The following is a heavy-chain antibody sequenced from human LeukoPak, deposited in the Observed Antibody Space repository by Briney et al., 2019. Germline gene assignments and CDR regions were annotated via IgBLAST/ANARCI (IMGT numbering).Heavy chain of an antibody. V-gene: IGHV4-4*07. CDR1: GGSISSYY. CDR2: IYSSGYT. Sequence: SETLPLTCTVSGGSISSYYWSWIRQPAGKGLEWIGRIYSSGYTNYNPSLKSRVTMSVDTSKNQFSLKLSSVTAADRAVYYCARVAAMSTHDAFDIWGQGIMVTVSS. J-gene: IGHJ3*02. CDR3: ARVAAMSTHDAFDI. D-gene: IGHD5-18*01.